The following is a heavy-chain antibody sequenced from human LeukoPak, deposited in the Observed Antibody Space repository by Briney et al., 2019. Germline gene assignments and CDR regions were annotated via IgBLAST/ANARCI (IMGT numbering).Heavy chain of an antibody. Sequence: SETLSLTCTASGGSISSGDYYWSWMGQPPGKGLEWIGYIYYSGSTYYNPSLKSRVTISVDTSKNQFSLKLSSVTAADTAVYYCARVPHFGPGYCSGGSCYDYWGQGTLVTVSS. CDR1: GGSISSGDYY. CDR3: ARVPHFGPGYCSGGSCYDY. V-gene: IGHV4-30-4*01. D-gene: IGHD2-15*01. CDR2: IYYSGST. J-gene: IGHJ4*02.